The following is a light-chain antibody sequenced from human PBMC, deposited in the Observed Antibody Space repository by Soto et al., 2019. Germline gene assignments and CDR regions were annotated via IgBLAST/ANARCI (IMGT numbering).Light chain of an antibody. V-gene: IGKV3-20*01. Sequence: EIVLTQSPGTLSLSPGERATLSCRASQSVSSGYLAWYQQKPGQAPRVLIYAASSRTPGIPDRFSGSGSGTDFTLSISRLEPEDFAVYYCQLYGTSPKPFGQGTKVDIK. CDR3: QLYGTSPKP. CDR1: QSVSSGY. CDR2: AAS. J-gene: IGKJ1*01.